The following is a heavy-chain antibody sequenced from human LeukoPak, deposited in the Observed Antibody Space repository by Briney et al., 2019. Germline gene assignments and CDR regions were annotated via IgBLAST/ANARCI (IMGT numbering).Heavy chain of an antibody. CDR1: GYTFTSYD. Sequence: GASVKVSCKASGYTFTSYDINWVRQATGQGLEWMGWMNPNSGNTADAQKFQGRVTFTRNTSISTAYMELSSLRSEDTAVYYCARGIYDSSGYSDDYWGQGTLVTVSS. D-gene: IGHD3-22*01. J-gene: IGHJ4*02. CDR3: ARGIYDSSGYSDDY. CDR2: MNPNSGNT. V-gene: IGHV1-8*03.